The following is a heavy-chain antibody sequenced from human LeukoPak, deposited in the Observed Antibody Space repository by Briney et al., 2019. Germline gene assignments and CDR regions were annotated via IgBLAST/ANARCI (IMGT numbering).Heavy chain of an antibody. Sequence: GGSLRLSCAASGFTFSSYEMNWVRQAPGKGLEWVSYISSSGSTIYYADSVKGRFTISRDNAKNSLYLQMNSLRAEDTAVCYCARDRYYGSGSYDYWGQGTLVTVSS. CDR1: GFTFSSYE. V-gene: IGHV3-48*03. CDR3: ARDRYYGSGSYDY. CDR2: ISSSGSTI. D-gene: IGHD3-10*01. J-gene: IGHJ4*02.